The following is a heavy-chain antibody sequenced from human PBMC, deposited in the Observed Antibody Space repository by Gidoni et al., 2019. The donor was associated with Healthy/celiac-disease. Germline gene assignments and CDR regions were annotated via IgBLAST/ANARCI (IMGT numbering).Heavy chain of an antibody. Sequence: QVQLQESGPGLVKPSETLSLTCTVSGGSISSYYWSWIRQPPGKGLEWIGYIYYSVSTNYNPSLKSRVTISVDTSKNQFSLKLSSVTAADTAVYYCARATNSGYSYVAGPFDYWGQGTLVTVSS. D-gene: IGHD5-18*01. J-gene: IGHJ4*02. CDR3: ARATNSGYSYVAGPFDY. V-gene: IGHV4-59*01. CDR2: IYYSVST. CDR1: GGSISSYY.